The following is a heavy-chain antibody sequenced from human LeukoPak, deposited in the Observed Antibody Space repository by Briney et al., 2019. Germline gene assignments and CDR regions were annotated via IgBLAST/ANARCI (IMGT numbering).Heavy chain of an antibody. CDR1: GFTFSSYG. CDR2: INSDGSST. D-gene: IGHD1-26*01. J-gene: IGHJ5*02. CDR3: ARGIVGAKLNWFDP. V-gene: IGHV3-74*01. Sequence: GGSLRLSCAASGFTFSSYGMHWVRQAPGKGLVWVSRINSDGSSTSYADSVKGRFTISRDNAKNTLYLQMNSLRAEDTAVYYCARGIVGAKLNWFDPWGQGTLVTVSS.